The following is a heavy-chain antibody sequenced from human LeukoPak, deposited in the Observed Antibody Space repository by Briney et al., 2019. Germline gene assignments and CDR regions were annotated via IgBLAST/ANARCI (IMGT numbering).Heavy chain of an antibody. CDR2: INQDGSDT. CDR3: ARNYD. CDR1: GFSFSTNX. V-gene: IGHV3-7*04. D-gene: IGHD3-16*01. Sequence: GGSLRRSCAASGFSFSTNXXXXVRQAPGKGLEWVANINQDGSDTYYVDSVKGRXXXXRDNAKNSLYLQMNSLRAEDTAVYYCARNYDWGQGTLVTVSS. J-gene: IGHJ4*02.